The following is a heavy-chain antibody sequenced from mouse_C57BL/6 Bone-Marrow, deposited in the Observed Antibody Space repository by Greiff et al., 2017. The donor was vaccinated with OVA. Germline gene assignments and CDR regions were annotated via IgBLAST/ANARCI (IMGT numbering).Heavy chain of an antibody. CDR1: GFNIKNTY. V-gene: IGHV14-3*01. CDR2: IDPANGNT. J-gene: IGHJ4*01. Sequence: VQLKESVAELVRPGASVKLSCTASGFNIKNTYMHWVKQRPEQGLEWIGRIDPANGNTKYAPKFQGKATITADTSSNTAYLQLSSLTSEDTAIYYCARLDYYGSSQPYYAMDYWGQGTSVTVSS. CDR3: ARLDYYGSSQPYYAMDY. D-gene: IGHD1-1*01.